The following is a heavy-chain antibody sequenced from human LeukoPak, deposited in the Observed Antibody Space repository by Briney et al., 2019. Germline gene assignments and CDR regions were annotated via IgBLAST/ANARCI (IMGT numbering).Heavy chain of an antibody. Sequence: ASVKVSCKTSGYTFTSYYIHWLRQAPGQRFEWMGWSDPKSGATKYEHFQGRVTMTRDTSISTAYMELSRLTSDDTAVYYCAREYILTAYYGDYWGQGTLVTVSS. J-gene: IGHJ4*02. CDR3: AREYILTAYYGDY. CDR2: SDPKSGAT. CDR1: GYTFTSYY. D-gene: IGHD3-9*01. V-gene: IGHV1-2*02.